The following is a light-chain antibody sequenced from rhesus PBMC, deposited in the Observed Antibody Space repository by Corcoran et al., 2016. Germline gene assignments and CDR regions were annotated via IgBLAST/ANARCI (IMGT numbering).Light chain of an antibody. CDR3: HQYTSSPYS. CDR1: QSISSW. J-gene: IGKJ2*01. V-gene: IGKV1-22*01. Sequence: DIQMTQSPSFLSASVGDTVTIICRASQSISSWLAWYQQTPGKAPKLLIYKASTLQSGVPSRFTGRGSGTDFTLTVSSLQSEDFAAYYCHQYTSSPYSFGQGTKVEIK. CDR2: KAS.